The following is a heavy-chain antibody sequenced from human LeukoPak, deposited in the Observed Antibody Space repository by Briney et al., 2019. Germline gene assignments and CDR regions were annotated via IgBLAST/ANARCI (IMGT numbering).Heavy chain of an antibody. D-gene: IGHD3-22*01. CDR2: ISAYNGNT. CDR3: ARGPYYYDSSGYPIPEYYFDY. J-gene: IGHJ4*02. Sequence: GASVKVSCKASGYTFTSYGISWVRQAPGQGLEWMGWISAYNGNTNYAQKLQGRVTMTTDTSTSTAYIELRSLRSDDTAVYYCARGPYYYDSSGYPIPEYYFDYWGQGTLVTVSS. CDR1: GYTFTSYG. V-gene: IGHV1-18*01.